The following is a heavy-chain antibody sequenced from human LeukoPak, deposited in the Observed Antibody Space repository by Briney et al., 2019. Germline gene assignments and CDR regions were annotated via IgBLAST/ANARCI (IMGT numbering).Heavy chain of an antibody. CDR1: GGTFSSYA. CDR2: IIPIFGTA. V-gene: IGHV1-69*05. D-gene: IGHD5-24*01. J-gene: IGHJ4*02. Sequence: SVKVSCKASGGTFSSYAISWVQQAPGQGLEWMGRIIPIFGTANYAQKFQGRVTITTDESTSTAYMELSSLRSEDTAVYYCARDGTPRDGYNLYYFDYWGQGTLVTVSS. CDR3: ARDGTPRDGYNLYYFDY.